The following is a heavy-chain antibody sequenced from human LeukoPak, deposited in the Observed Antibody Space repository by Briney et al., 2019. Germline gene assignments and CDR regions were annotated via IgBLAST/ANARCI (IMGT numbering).Heavy chain of an antibody. V-gene: IGHV3-23*01. J-gene: IGHJ4*02. CDR3: AKCTDFWSGYLED. D-gene: IGHD3-3*01. CDR2: VSGSGRGT. Sequence: GGSLRLSCATSGFSISSYAMSWVRQAPGKGLEWVAIVSGSGRGTYYADSVKGRFTISRDNSKNTLYLQMNSLRAEDTAVYYCAKCTDFWSGYLEDWGQGTLVTVSS. CDR1: GFSISSYA.